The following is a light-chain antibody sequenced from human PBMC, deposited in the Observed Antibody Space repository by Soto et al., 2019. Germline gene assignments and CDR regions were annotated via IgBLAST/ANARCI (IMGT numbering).Light chain of an antibody. CDR2: EVF. CDR3: SSYAGSNNFV. J-gene: IGLJ1*01. Sequence: QSVLTQPPSVSGSPGQSVTISCTGTSSDVGRYNRVSWYQQSPGTAPKLMIYEVFHRPSGIPDRFSGSKSGNTASLTVSGLQADDEAHYYCSSYAGSNNFVFGTGTKVTVL. CDR1: SSDVGRYNR. V-gene: IGLV2-18*02.